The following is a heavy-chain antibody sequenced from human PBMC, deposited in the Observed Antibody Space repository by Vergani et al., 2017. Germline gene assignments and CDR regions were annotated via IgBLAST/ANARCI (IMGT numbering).Heavy chain of an antibody. J-gene: IGHJ6*02. CDR2: ISGDGGST. D-gene: IGHD6-13*01. CDR3: AKDEGSXWYLVPYYYYGMDV. Sequence: EVQLVESGGGVVQPGGSLRLSCAASGFTFADYAMHWVRQAPGKGLEWVSLISGDGGSTYYADSVKGRFTISRDNSKNSLYLQMNSLRTEDTALYYCAKDEGSXWYLVPYYYYGMDVWGQGP. CDR1: GFTFADYA. V-gene: IGHV3-43*02.